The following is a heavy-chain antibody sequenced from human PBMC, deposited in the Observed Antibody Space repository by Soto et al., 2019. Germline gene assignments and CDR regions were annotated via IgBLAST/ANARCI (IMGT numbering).Heavy chain of an antibody. J-gene: IGHJ5*02. D-gene: IGHD1-26*01. V-gene: IGHV3-23*01. CDR3: ARAGVGAGGSGSFGP. Sequence: LGGSLRLSCAASGFTFSNYAMSWVRQAPGKGLEWVSAISGSVDSTYYADSVKGRFTISRDNSKNTLYLQMNSLRAEDTAVYYCARAGVGAGGSGSFGPWGQGTLVTVS. CDR2: ISGSVDST. CDR1: GFTFSNYA.